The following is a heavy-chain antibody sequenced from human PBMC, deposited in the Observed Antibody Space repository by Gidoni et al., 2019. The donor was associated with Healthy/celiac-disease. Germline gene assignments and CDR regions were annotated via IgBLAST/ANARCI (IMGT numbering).Heavy chain of an antibody. D-gene: IGHD6-13*01. CDR2: ISGSGGST. CDR1: VFPFSRYA. Sequence: EVQLLESGGGLVQPGGSLRLSCAASVFPFSRYAMSWVRQAPGKGLEWVSAISGSGGSTYYADSVKGRFTISRDNSKNTLYLQMNSLRAEDTAVYYCAKGTAAAGSRNHFQHWGQGTLVTVSS. J-gene: IGHJ1*01. V-gene: IGHV3-23*01. CDR3: AKGTAAAGSRNHFQH.